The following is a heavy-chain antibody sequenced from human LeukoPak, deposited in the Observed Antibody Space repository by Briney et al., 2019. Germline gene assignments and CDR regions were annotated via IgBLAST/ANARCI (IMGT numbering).Heavy chain of an antibody. J-gene: IGHJ6*03. V-gene: IGHV4-34*01. Sequence: SETLPLTCAVYGGSFSGYYWSWIRQPPGKGLEWIGEINHSGSTNYNPSLKSRVTISVDTSKNQFSLKLSSLTAADTAVYYCARRRDGYNSYYYYYMDVWGKGTTVTISS. CDR3: ARRRDGYNSYYYYYMDV. CDR2: INHSGST. CDR1: GGSFSGYY. D-gene: IGHD5-24*01.